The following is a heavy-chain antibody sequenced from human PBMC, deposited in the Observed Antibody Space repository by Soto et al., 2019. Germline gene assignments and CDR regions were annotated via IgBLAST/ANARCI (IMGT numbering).Heavy chain of an antibody. Sequence: GGSLRLSCAVSGFTFSDYYMSWIRQAPGKGLEWVSYISSSGSTIYYADSVKGRFTISRDNAKNSLYLQMNSLRAEDTAVYYCARTNMGYRMDYYYMDVWGKGTTVTVSS. CDR1: GFTFSDYY. V-gene: IGHV3-11*01. D-gene: IGHD4-4*01. CDR2: ISSSGSTI. CDR3: ARTNMGYRMDYYYMDV. J-gene: IGHJ6*03.